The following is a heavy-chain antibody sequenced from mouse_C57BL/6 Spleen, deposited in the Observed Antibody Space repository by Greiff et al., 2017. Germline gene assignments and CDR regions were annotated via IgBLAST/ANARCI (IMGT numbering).Heavy chain of an antibody. CDR3: AREGTIGRGAMDY. D-gene: IGHD2-14*01. CDR1: GYTFTSYW. CDR2: IYPGSGST. V-gene: IGHV1-55*01. Sequence: QVQLQQPGAELVKPGASVKMSCKASGYTFTSYWITWVKQRPGQGLEWIGDIYPGSGSTNYNEKFKSKATLTVDTSSSTAYMQLSSLTSEDSAVYYCAREGTIGRGAMDYWGQGTLVTVSS. J-gene: IGHJ4*01.